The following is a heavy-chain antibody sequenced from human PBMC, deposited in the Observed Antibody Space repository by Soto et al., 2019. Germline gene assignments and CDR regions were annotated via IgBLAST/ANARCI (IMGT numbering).Heavy chain of an antibody. Sequence: EVQLVESGGGLVQPGGSLRLSCAASGLTFRSYWVSWVRQAPGKGLEWVANMNQDGREKYFVGSVKGRFTISRDNAKSSGYLQMNSLRAEDTAVYYCAREKSYGDSFDYWGQGTLVTVSP. CDR1: GLTFRSYW. D-gene: IGHD4-17*01. V-gene: IGHV3-7*01. CDR2: MNQDGREK. CDR3: AREKSYGDSFDY. J-gene: IGHJ4*02.